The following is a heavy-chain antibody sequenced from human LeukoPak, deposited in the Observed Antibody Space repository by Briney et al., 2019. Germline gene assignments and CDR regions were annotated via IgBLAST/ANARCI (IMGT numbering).Heavy chain of an antibody. CDR2: INNDGSST. J-gene: IGHJ6*03. D-gene: IGHD3-10*01. Sequence: GGSLRLSCAASGFTFSDYYMSWIRQAPGKGLAWVSRINNDGSSTSYADSVQGRFTISRDNAKNTLYLQMNSLRAEDTALYYCARVARGDYYYYYMDVWGKGTTVTVSS. CDR3: ARVARGDYYYYYMDV. V-gene: IGHV3-74*01. CDR1: GFTFSDYY.